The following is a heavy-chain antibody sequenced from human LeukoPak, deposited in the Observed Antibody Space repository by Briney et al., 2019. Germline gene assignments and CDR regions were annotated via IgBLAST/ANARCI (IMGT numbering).Heavy chain of an antibody. Sequence: SETLSLTCTVSGGSISGYCWSWIRQFPGKGLQWIGYMCYNGRSDYSPSLKNRVTISVDTSNNQVSPSLASATTADTALYYCGRGLNSDWIGELDPWGQGTLVTVSS. D-gene: IGHD3-10*01. V-gene: IGHV4-59*01. J-gene: IGHJ5*02. CDR2: MCYNGRS. CDR1: GGSISGYC. CDR3: GRGLNSDWIGELDP.